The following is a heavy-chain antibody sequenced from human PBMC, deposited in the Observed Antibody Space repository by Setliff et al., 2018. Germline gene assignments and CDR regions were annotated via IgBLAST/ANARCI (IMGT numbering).Heavy chain of an antibody. V-gene: IGHV1-69*06. CDR1: GGTFSSYA. D-gene: IGHD5-12*01. Sequence: ASVKVSCKASGGTFSSYAISWVRQAPGQGLEWMGRIIPIFGTANYAQKFQGRVTITADKSTSTAYMELSSLRSEDTAVYYCARVRLVATTNYYYYYYMDVWG. CDR3: ARVRLVATTNYYYYYYMDV. J-gene: IGHJ6*03. CDR2: IIPIFGTA.